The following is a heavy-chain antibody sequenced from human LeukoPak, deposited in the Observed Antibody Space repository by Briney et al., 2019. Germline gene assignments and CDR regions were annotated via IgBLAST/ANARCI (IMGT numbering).Heavy chain of an antibody. D-gene: IGHD3-3*01. J-gene: IGHJ4*02. CDR2: ISPKSGGT. CDR3: ARHNYDFDFDS. V-gene: IGHV1-2*02. CDR1: GYTFSDYY. Sequence: ASVKVSCKASGYTFSDYYIHWVRQAPGQGVEWMGWISPKSGGTNYAQNFQGRVTMTRDTSINTAYMELSRLRPDDTAVYYCARHNYDFDFDSWGQGALVTVSS.